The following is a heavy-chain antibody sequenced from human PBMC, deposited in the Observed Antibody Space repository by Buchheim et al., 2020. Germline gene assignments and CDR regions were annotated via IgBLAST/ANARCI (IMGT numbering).Heavy chain of an antibody. CDR3: AREGVTYYDFWSGYYPENYYYGMDV. CDR1: GFTFSSYS. CDR2: ISSSSSTI. V-gene: IGHV3-48*01. J-gene: IGHJ6*02. Sequence: EVQLVESGGGLVQPGGSLRLSCAASGFTFSSYSMNWVRQAPGKGLEWVSYISSSSSTIYYADSVKGRFTISRDNAKNSLYLQMNSLRAEDTAVYYCAREGVTYYDFWSGYYPENYYYGMDVWGQGTT. D-gene: IGHD3-3*01.